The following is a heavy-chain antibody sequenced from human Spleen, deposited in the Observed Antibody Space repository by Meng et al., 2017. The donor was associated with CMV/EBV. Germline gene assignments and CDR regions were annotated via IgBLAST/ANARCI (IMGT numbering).Heavy chain of an antibody. V-gene: IGHV5-51*07. CDR1: GYSFARYW. Sequence: KVSCKASGYSFARYWFAWVHQMPGKGLEWMGIIYPDDSDTGYSPSFQGQITISVDKSISTAFLQWSSLKASDTAIYYCARGHDFDYWGQGTLVTVSS. CDR3: ARGHDFDY. J-gene: IGHJ4*02. CDR2: IYPDDSDT.